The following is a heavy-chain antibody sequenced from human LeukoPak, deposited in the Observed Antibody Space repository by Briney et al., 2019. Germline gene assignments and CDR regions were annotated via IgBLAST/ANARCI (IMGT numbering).Heavy chain of an antibody. CDR2: IYYSGST. V-gene: IGHV4-59*01. J-gene: IGHJ6*03. Sequence: SETLSLTCAVYGGSFSGYYWSWIRQPPGKGLEWIGYIYYSGSTNYNPSLKSRVTISVDTSKNQFSLKLSSVTAADTAVYYCARTSEGFYYYYYMDVWGKGTTVTVSS. CDR1: GGSFSGYY. CDR3: ARTSEGFYYYYYMDV.